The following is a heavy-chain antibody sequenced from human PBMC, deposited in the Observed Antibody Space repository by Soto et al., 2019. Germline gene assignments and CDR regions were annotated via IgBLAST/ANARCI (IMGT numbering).Heavy chain of an antibody. CDR2: ISSSSSTI. V-gene: IGHV3-48*01. J-gene: IGHJ4*02. CDR1: GFTFSSYS. D-gene: IGHD6-25*01. CDR3: ARDLVAAYFDY. Sequence: ESGGGLVQPGGSLRLSCAASGFTFSSYSMNWVRQAPGKGLEWVSYISSSSSTIYYADSVKGRFTISRDNAKNSLYLQMNSLRAEDTAVYYCARDLVAAYFDYWGQGTLVTVSS.